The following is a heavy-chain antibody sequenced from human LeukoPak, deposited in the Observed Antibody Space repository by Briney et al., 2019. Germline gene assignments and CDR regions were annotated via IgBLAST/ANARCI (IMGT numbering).Heavy chain of an antibody. CDR1: GFTFSSYW. CDR2: IKTDGSEK. J-gene: IGHJ4*02. D-gene: IGHD3-22*01. CDR3: ARAQYYSDSTGYYYLHY. Sequence: AGGSLRLSCEASGFTFSSYWMSWVRQAPGKGLEWVANIKTDGSEKYYVDSVKGRFTISRDNAKNSLYLQTNSLRAEDTAVYYCARAQYYSDSTGYYYLHYWGQGTLVTVSS. V-gene: IGHV3-7*01.